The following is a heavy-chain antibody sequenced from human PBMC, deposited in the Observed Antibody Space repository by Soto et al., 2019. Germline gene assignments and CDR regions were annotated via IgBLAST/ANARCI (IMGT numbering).Heavy chain of an antibody. D-gene: IGHD3-10*01. CDR2: ISHNGNT. J-gene: IGHJ4*02. V-gene: IGHV4-31*03. Sequence: QVQLQESGPGLVRPSQTLSLTCTVSGGSISSGDYYWSWIRQQQGQGLEWIGYISHNGNTYYNPSLKSRVSISMDTSKNQLALRLYSVTAADTAVYYCAREDYYRSGKSDYWGQGTLVTVSS. CDR1: GGSISSGDYY. CDR3: AREDYYRSGKSDY.